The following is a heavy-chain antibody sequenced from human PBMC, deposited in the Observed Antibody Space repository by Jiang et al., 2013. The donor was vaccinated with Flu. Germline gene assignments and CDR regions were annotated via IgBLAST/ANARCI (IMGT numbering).Heavy chain of an antibody. J-gene: IGHJ5*02. Sequence: SGLVKPSQTLSLTCTVSGDSIEKWCLLLELDPAGHQGRGLEWIGHISHGGNTDYNPSLKSRVTISVDTSKNQFSLKLNSVTAADTAVYYCARLYQLLFWIDPWGQGTLVTVSS. CDR2: ISHGGNT. D-gene: IGHD1-7*01. V-gene: IGHV4-30-2*01. CDR3: ARLYQLLFWIDP. CDR1: GDSIEKWCLL.